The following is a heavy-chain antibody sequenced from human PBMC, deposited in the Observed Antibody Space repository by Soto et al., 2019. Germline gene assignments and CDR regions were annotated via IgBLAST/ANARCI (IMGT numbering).Heavy chain of an antibody. J-gene: IGHJ6*02. Sequence: GGSLRLSCAASGFTFSTYAMTWVRQAPGKGLEWVSDISYTGGSTYYADSVRGRFTISRDNFKNTLYLQMNSLRVEDTAVYYCAKRLIEFYYYGMDVWGQGTTVTVSS. CDR3: AKRLIEFYYYGMDV. CDR2: ISYTGGST. V-gene: IGHV3-23*01. CDR1: GFTFSTYA. D-gene: IGHD2-21*01.